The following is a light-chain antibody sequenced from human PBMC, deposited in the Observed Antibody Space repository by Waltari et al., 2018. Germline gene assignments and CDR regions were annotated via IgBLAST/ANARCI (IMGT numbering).Light chain of an antibody. CDR3: ASWDDSLNGHWV. CDR2: RSD. J-gene: IGLJ3*02. Sequence: QSVLTQPPSASGTPGPRVTISCSGSASHIGGNLVNWYQQLPGKAPKLLIYRSDQRPSGVPDRFSASKTGTSASLAISGLQSEDEADYFCASWDDSLNGHWVFGGGTKVTVL. V-gene: IGLV1-44*01. CDR1: ASHIGGNL.